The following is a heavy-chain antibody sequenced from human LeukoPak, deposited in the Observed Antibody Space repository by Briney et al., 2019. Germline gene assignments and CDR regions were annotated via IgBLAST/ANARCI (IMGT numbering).Heavy chain of an antibody. J-gene: IGHJ4*02. CDR1: GFTFSSYA. CDR3: AKGSSSKYSSSYFDY. D-gene: IGHD6-13*01. CDR2: ISDSGDST. V-gene: IGHV3-23*01. Sequence: PGGSLRLSCAASGFTFSSYAMSWVRQAPGKGLEWVSAISDSGDSTYYADSMKGRFTISRDNSKNTLYLQTNSLRAEDTAVYYCAKGSSSKYSSSYFDYWGQGTLVTVSS.